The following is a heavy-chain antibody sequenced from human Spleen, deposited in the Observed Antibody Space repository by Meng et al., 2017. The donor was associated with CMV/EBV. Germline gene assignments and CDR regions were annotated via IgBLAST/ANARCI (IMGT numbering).Heavy chain of an antibody. CDR2: ISSSSSYI. CDR1: GFTFSSYS. CDR3: ARGETGTYYFDY. J-gene: IGHJ4*02. V-gene: IGHV3-21*01. D-gene: IGHD1/OR15-1a*01. Sequence: GGPLRLSCAASGFTFSSYSMTWVRQAPGKGLEWVSSISSSSSYIYYADSVKGRFTISRDNAKNSQFLQMNSLRAEDTAVYYCARGETGTYYFDYWGQGTLVTVSS.